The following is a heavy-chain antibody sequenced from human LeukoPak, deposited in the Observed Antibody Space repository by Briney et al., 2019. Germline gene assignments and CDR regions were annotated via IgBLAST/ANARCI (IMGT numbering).Heavy chain of an antibody. Sequence: GGSLRLFCAASGFTFSSYWMSWVRQAPGKGLEWVANIKQDGSEKYYVDSVKGRFTISRDNAKNSLYLQMNSLRAEDTAVYYCARGGRGIAVAGTSRSHAFDIWGQGTMVTVSS. CDR1: GFTFSSYW. CDR3: ARGGRGIAVAGTSRSHAFDI. V-gene: IGHV3-7*01. CDR2: IKQDGSEK. J-gene: IGHJ3*02. D-gene: IGHD6-19*01.